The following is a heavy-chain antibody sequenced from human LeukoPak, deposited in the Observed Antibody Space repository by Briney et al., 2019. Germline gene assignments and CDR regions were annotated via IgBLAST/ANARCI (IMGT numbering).Heavy chain of an antibody. CDR2: INWNSDTI. CDR1: GFTFDDYA. Sequence: GRSLRLSCVASGFTFDDYAMHWVRQAPGKGLEWVSGINWNSDTIKYADSVKGRFTISRDNAKNSLYLQMNSLRAEDTAVYYCARDRGYSYGKRGYFDYWGQGTLVTVSS. V-gene: IGHV3-9*01. D-gene: IGHD5-18*01. CDR3: ARDRGYSYGKRGYFDY. J-gene: IGHJ4*01.